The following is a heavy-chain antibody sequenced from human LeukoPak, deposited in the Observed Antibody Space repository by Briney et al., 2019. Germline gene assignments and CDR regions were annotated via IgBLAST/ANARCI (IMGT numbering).Heavy chain of an antibody. J-gene: IGHJ5*02. Sequence: GGSLRLSCAASGFTFSSYGMRWVRQAPGKGLEWVAVIWYDGSNKYYADSVKGRFTISRDNSKNTLYLQMNSLRAEDTAVYYCAKDTSSSYNWFDPWGQGTLVTVSS. V-gene: IGHV3-33*06. CDR2: IWYDGSNK. D-gene: IGHD6-6*01. CDR3: AKDTSSSYNWFDP. CDR1: GFTFSSYG.